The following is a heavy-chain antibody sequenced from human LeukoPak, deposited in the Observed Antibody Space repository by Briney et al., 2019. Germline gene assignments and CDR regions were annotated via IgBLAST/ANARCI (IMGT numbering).Heavy chain of an antibody. Sequence: PGGSLRLSCAASGFTFSSYEMNWVRQAPGKGLEWVANIKQDGSEKYYVDSVKGRFTISRDNAKNSLYLQMNSLRAEDTAVYYCARDLYRGDWFDPWGQGTLVTVSS. J-gene: IGHJ5*02. V-gene: IGHV3-7*01. CDR2: IKQDGSEK. D-gene: IGHD2-2*01. CDR3: ARDLYRGDWFDP. CDR1: GFTFSSYE.